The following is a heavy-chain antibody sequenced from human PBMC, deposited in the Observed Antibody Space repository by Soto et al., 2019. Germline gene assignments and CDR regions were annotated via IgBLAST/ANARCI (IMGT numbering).Heavy chain of an antibody. CDR2: IYYSGST. D-gene: IGHD5-18*01. V-gene: IGHV4-61*01. CDR1: GGSVSSGSYY. CDR3: ARLDTALDY. Sequence: SLTCTVSGGSVSSGSYYWSWIRQPPGKGLEWIGYIYYSGSTSYNPSLKSRVTISQDTSKNQFSLRLRSVTAADTAVYYCARLDTALDYWGQGTLVTVSS. J-gene: IGHJ4*02.